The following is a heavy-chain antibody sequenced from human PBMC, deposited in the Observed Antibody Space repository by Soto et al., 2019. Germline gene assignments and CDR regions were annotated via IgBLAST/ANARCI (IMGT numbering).Heavy chain of an antibody. V-gene: IGHV1-46*01. J-gene: IGHJ4*02. Sequence: QVQLVQSEAELKQPGASVKISCKASGYIFTISAIHWVRQAPGQGLEWMGIVNPSGGTTTYAQKFQGRVTMTRDTYTTTVYMELSSLRFDDTAVYYCAREDQWLPDYWGQGTLVSVSS. CDR2: VNPSGGTT. CDR3: AREDQWLPDY. CDR1: GYIFTISA. D-gene: IGHD6-19*01.